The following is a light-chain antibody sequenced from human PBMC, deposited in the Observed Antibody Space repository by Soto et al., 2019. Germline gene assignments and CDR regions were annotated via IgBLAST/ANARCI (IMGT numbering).Light chain of an antibody. Sequence: EIAMTQSPATLSVSPGERATLSCRASQSVSRNLAWYQQKPGQAPRLLVSGASTRATGIPATFSGSGSGTEFTLTISSLQSEDFAIYYCQQYNGWPLTFGGGTKVEIK. CDR1: QSVSRN. J-gene: IGKJ4*01. CDR2: GAS. V-gene: IGKV3-15*01. CDR3: QQYNGWPLT.